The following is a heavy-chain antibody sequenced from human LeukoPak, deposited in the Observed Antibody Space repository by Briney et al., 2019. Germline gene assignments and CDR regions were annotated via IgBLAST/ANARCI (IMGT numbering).Heavy chain of an antibody. D-gene: IGHD3-22*01. CDR1: GGSISSSNW. CDR2: IYHAGNT. J-gene: IGHJ4*02. CDR3: ATEAYYDSSGPHFDY. Sequence: SETLSLTCAVSGGSISSSNWWTWVRRPPGKGLEWIEVIYHAGNTNYNPSLKSRVTISVNKSKNQFSLKLTSVTAADTAVYYCATEAYYDSSGPHFDYWGQGTLVTVSS. V-gene: IGHV4-4*02.